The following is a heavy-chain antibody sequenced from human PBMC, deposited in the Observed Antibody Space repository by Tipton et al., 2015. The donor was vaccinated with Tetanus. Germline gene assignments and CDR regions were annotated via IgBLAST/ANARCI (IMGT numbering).Heavy chain of an antibody. Sequence: QSGAEVKKPGSSVRVSCKTSGGTFSSYAISWVRQARGQGLEWMGGIFPLYGTANYAPDFQGRVTLTADESTGTAYMEMSSLRSEDTAVYYCVRPARYCSGGSCVLALDFWGQGTLVTVSS. J-gene: IGHJ4*02. CDR1: GGTFSSYA. CDR3: VRPARYCSGGSCVLALDF. CDR2: IFPLYGTA. D-gene: IGHD2-15*01. V-gene: IGHV1-69*01.